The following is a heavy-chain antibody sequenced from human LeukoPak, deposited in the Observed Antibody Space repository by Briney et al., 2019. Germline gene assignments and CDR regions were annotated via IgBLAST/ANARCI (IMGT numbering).Heavy chain of an antibody. D-gene: IGHD6-13*01. Sequence: GGSLRLSCAASGFTFSSFGMHWVRQAPGKGLEGVAFIQYNGNNQYYADSVKGRFTSSRDNSKNMLYLQMHSLRAEDTAVYFCAKDPASSSWVDYMDVWGKGTTVTVSS. CDR3: AKDPASSSWVDYMDV. CDR2: IQYNGNNQ. CDR1: GFTFSSFG. V-gene: IGHV3-30*02. J-gene: IGHJ6*03.